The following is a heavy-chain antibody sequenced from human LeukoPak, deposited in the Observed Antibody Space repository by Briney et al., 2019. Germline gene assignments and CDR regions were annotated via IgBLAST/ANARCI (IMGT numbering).Heavy chain of an antibody. Sequence: SCKASGYTFTGYYMHWVRQAPGKGLDWLAFIMYDGSIKLYADSVLGRFTISRDNSKNTLDLQMNSLRTEDTAVYYCVKESLEGDTWGQGTLVTVSS. CDR2: IMYDGSIK. CDR3: VKESLEGDT. V-gene: IGHV3-30*02. CDR1: GYTFTGYY. J-gene: IGHJ5*02. D-gene: IGHD1-1*01.